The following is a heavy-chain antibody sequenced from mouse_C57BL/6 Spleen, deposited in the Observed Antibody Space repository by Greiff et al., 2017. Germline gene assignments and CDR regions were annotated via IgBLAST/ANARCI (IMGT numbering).Heavy chain of an antibody. D-gene: IGHD2-2*01. J-gene: IGHJ4*01. CDR1: GFTFSSYG. Sequence: VQLVESGGDLVKPGGSLKLSCAASGFTFSSYGMSWVRQTPDKRLEWVATISSGGSYTYYPDSVKGRFTISRDNAKNTLYLQMSSLKSEDTAMYYCARHERDPIYYGYDDVWGQGTSVTVSS. V-gene: IGHV5-6*01. CDR2: ISSGGSYT. CDR3: ARHERDPIYYGYDDV.